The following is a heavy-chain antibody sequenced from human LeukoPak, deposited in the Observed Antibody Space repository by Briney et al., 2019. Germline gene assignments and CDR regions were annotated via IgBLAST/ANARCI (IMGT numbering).Heavy chain of an antibody. V-gene: IGHV4-39*07. D-gene: IGHD3-22*01. CDR1: GGSISSSSYY. J-gene: IGHJ3*02. CDR3: ARSGVNRITMIVVAKGAFDI. Sequence: SETLSLTCTVSGGSISSSSYYWGWIRQPPGKGLEWIGSIYYSGSTYYNPSLKSRVTISVDTSKNQFSLKLSSVTAADTAVYYCARSGVNRITMIVVAKGAFDIWGQGTMVTVSS. CDR2: IYYSGST.